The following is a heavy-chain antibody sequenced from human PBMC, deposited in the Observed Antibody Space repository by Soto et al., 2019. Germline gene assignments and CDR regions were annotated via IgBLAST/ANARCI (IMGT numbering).Heavy chain of an antibody. CDR1: GFIFSSYG. V-gene: IGHV3-30*03. Sequence: QEQLVQSGGGVVQPGRSLRLSCAASGFIFSSYGMHWVRQAPGKGLEWVAVISYDGSNEYYADSVQGRFTISRDNSKQTLYLQMNSLRTEDTAVYFCATLLWEGCIVVGESGGPGDYWGEGTVVTVSS. CDR3: ATLLWEGCIVVGESGGPGDY. CDR2: ISYDGSNE. D-gene: IGHD2-2*01. J-gene: IGHJ4*02.